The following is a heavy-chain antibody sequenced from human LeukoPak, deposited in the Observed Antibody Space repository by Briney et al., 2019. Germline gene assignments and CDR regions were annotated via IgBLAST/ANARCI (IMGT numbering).Heavy chain of an antibody. CDR2: MSDDESFD. D-gene: IGHD3-16*01. V-gene: IGHV3-30*18. CDR3: AKERQRGISYGGGPFDS. CDR1: GFNFRDYG. J-gene: IGHJ4*02. Sequence: GGSLRLSCVASGFNFRDYGIHWVRQAPGKGLGWVAAMSDDESFDYYGESEKGRFSISRDNSMNTVYLQMNSLRVADTAVYSCAKERQRGISYGGGPFDSWGQGILVTVSS.